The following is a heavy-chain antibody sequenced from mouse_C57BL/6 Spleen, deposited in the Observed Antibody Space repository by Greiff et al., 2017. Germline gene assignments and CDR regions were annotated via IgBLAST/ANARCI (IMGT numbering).Heavy chain of an antibody. CDR2: IWSGGRT. V-gene: IGHV2-2*01. J-gene: IGHJ4*01. CDR3: SSPGNESYYYAMDY. Sequence: VKLMESGPGLVQPSQSLSITCTVSGFSLTSYGVHWVRQSPGKGLEWLGVIWSGGRTDYNAAFISRLSISKDNSKSQVVFKMNSLQADDTAIYYCSSPGNESYYYAMDYWGQGTSVTVSS. D-gene: IGHD2-1*01. CDR1: GFSLTSYG.